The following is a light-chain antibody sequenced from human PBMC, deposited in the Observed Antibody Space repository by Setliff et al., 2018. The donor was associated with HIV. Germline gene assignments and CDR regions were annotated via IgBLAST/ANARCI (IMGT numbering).Light chain of an antibody. J-gene: IGLJ2*01. V-gene: IGLV2-23*02. CDR3: CSYASGSTVL. Sequence: SALTQPASVSGSPGQSITISCTGTSSDIGTYDVVSWYQQHPGKAPKLLIYAVTNRPSEVSNRFSGSKSGNTASLTISGLQAEDEADYYCCSYASGSTVLFGGGTKVTVL. CDR2: AVT. CDR1: SSDIGTYDV.